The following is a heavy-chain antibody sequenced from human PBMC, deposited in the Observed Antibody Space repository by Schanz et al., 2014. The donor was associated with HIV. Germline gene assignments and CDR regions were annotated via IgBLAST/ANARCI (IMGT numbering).Heavy chain of an antibody. D-gene: IGHD5-12*01. J-gene: IGHJ4*02. CDR3: ARGDGGYWYYFDY. Sequence: QVQLVESGGGVVQPGRSLRLSCAASGFTFSYYGMHWVRQAPGKGLEWVAVIWYDGSNKDYADSVKGRFIISRDNSKNTLYLQMNSLRAEDTAVYYCARGDGGYWYYFDYWGQGTLVTVSS. CDR1: GFTFSYYG. V-gene: IGHV3-33*01. CDR2: IWYDGSNK.